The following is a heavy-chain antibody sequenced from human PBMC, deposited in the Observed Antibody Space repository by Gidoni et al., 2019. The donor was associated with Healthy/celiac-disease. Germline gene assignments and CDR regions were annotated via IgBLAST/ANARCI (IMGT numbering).Heavy chain of an antibody. V-gene: IGHV4-34*01. Sequence: QVQLHQGGVGRLKPSETLPLTCAVYGGYFSGYYWTWIRQPPGKGLEWIGETNHSGSTNYNPSLKSRVTISVDTSKHQFSLKLSSVTAADTAVYYCARVPPFQYYYDSIGYYFDYWGQGALVTVSS. CDR3: ARVPPFQYYYDSIGYYFDY. D-gene: IGHD3-22*01. CDR2: TNHSGST. J-gene: IGHJ4*02. CDR1: GGYFSGYY.